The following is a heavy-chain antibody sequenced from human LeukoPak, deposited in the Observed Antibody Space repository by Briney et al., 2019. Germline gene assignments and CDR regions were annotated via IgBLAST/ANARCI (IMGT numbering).Heavy chain of an antibody. D-gene: IGHD5-18*01. CDR1: GGSISNYY. V-gene: IGHV4-59*01. CDR2: ISYAGSP. CDR3: ARSVTYSYGYFDQ. J-gene: IGHJ4*02. Sequence: SETLSLTCTVSGGSISNYYWSWIRQPPGKGLEWIGYISYAGSPSYNPSLKSRVTISVDTAKNQFSLKLTSVTAADTALYYCARSVTYSYGYFDQWGQGTLVTVSS.